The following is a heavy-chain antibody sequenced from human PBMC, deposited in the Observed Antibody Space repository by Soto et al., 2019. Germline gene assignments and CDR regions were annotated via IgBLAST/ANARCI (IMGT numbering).Heavy chain of an antibody. CDR3: ATYAHHTFDS. CDR1: EFTFSNYW. V-gene: IGHV3-7*01. Sequence: GESKRHSYTAAEFTFSNYWMSWVRQAPGKGPEWVANIKQDGSEKNYVDSVEGRFTISRDNAKNSLYLQMNSLRAEDTAVYYCATYAHHTFDSWGQGTLVTVSA. CDR2: IKQDGSEK. D-gene: IGHD3-16*01. J-gene: IGHJ5*01.